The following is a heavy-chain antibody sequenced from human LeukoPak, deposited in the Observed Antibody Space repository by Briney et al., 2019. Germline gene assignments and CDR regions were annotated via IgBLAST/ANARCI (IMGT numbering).Heavy chain of an antibody. CDR3: VKGRCSSTSCYGGDY. CDR2: ITSNGGST. J-gene: IGHJ4*02. Sequence: GGSLRLSCAASGFTFSSYAMHWVRQAPGEGLEYVSAITSNGGSTYYADSVKGRFTISRDNSRNTLYLQMSSLRAEDTAVYYCVKGRCSSTSCYGGDYWGQGTLVTVSS. V-gene: IGHV3-64D*06. D-gene: IGHD2-2*01. CDR1: GFTFSSYA.